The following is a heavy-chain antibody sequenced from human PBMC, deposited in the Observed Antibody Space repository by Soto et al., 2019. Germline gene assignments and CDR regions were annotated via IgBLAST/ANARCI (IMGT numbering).Heavy chain of an antibody. CDR3: ARDPGYGAPGYFQH. CDR2: ISSSSSYI. J-gene: IGHJ1*01. V-gene: IGHV3-21*01. D-gene: IGHD4-17*01. Sequence: EVQLVESGGGLVKPGGSQRLSCAASGFTFSSYSMNWVRQAPGKGLEWVSSISSSSSYIYYADSVKGRFTISRDNAKNSLYLQMNSLRAEDTAVYYCARDPGYGAPGYFQHWGQGTLVTVSS. CDR1: GFTFSSYS.